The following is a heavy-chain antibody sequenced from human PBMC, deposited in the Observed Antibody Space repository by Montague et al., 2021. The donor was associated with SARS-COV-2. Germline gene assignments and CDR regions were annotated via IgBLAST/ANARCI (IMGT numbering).Heavy chain of an antibody. Sequence: SLRLSCAASGFTVSSNYMSWVRQAPGKGLEWVSVIYSGGSTYYADSVKGRFAISRDNSKNTLYLQMNSLRAVDTAVYYCARLNGGSYRFDYWGQGTLVTVSS. CDR1: GFTVSSNY. V-gene: IGHV3-66*02. D-gene: IGHD1-26*01. CDR2: IYSGGST. J-gene: IGHJ4*02. CDR3: ARLNGGSYRFDY.